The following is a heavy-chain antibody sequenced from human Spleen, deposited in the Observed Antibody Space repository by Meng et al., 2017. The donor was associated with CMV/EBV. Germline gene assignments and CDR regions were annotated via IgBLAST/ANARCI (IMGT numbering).Heavy chain of an antibody. CDR1: GFTFSSYS. CDR2: ISSSSSYI. D-gene: IGHD2-2*01. CDR3: AKDLGYCSSTSCFWGYGMDV. J-gene: IGHJ6*02. Sequence: GESLKISCAASGFTFSSYSMNWVRQAPGKGLEWVSSISSSSSYIYYADSVKGRFTISRDNAKNSLYLQMNSLRAEDTAVYYCAKDLGYCSSTSCFWGYGMDVWGQGTTVTVSS. V-gene: IGHV3-21*01.